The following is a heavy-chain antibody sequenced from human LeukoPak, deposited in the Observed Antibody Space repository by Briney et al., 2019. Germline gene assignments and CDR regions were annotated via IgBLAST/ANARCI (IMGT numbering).Heavy chain of an antibody. D-gene: IGHD6-19*01. CDR2: IYYSKNT. CDR1: GGSISSSSAY. CDR3: VREAVAAYY. Sequence: SETLSLTCTVSGGSISSSSAYWGWIRQPPGKGLEWIGSIYYSKNTYYNPSLKSRVTISADTSKNQFSLTLGSVSATDTAVYYCVREAVAAYYWGQGTLVTVSS. J-gene: IGHJ4*02. V-gene: IGHV4-39*02.